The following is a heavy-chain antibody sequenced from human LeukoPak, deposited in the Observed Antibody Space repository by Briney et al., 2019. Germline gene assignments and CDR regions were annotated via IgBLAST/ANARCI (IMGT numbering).Heavy chain of an antibody. J-gene: IGHJ4*02. D-gene: IGHD3-9*01. Sequence: PSETLSLTCTVSGGSISSGGYYWSWIRQPPGKGLEWIGYIYHSGSTYYNPSLKSRVTISVDRSKNLFSLKLSSVTAADTAAYYCARTPQGDNYFDYWGQGHLVTVSS. CDR3: ARTPQGDNYFDY. CDR1: GGSISSGGYY. V-gene: IGHV4-30-2*01. CDR2: IYHSGST.